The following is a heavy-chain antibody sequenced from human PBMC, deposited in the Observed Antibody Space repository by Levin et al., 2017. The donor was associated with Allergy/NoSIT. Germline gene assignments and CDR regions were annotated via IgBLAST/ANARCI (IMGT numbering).Heavy chain of an antibody. CDR1: GFTLSSYS. V-gene: IGHV3-21*01. CDR3: ARSILGGGMYYDFWSGYYGLGY. CDR2: ISSSSSYI. J-gene: IGHJ4*02. D-gene: IGHD3-3*01. Sequence: PGGSLRLSCAASGFTLSSYSMNWVRQAPGKGLEWVSSISSSSSYIYYADSVKGRFTISRDNAKNSLYLQMNSLRAEDTAVYYCARSILGGGMYYDFWSGYYGLGYWGQGTLVTVSS.